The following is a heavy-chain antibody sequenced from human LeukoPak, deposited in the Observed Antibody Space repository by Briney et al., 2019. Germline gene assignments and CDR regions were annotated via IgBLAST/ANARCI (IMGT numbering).Heavy chain of an antibody. CDR3: TRPYYYDSSGYPDY. D-gene: IGHD3-22*01. J-gene: IGHJ4*02. CDR1: GYSISGAYY. CDR2: IYHSGRT. V-gene: IGHV4-38-2*02. Sequence: SETLSLTCTVSGYSISGAYYWGWIRQPPGQGLEWIGNIYHSGRTYYNPSLKSRVTTSVDTSKNQFSLKLSSVTAADTAVYYCTRPYYYDSSGYPDYWGQGTLVTVSS.